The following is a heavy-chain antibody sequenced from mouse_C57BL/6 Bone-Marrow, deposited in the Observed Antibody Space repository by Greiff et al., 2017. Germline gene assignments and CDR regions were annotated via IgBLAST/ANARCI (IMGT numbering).Heavy chain of an antibody. V-gene: IGHV5-17*01. CDR2: ISSGSSTI. CDR3: ARRITTFKDAMDY. Sequence: VQLKESGGGLVKPGGSLKLSCAASGFTFSDYGMHWVRQAPEKGLEWVAYISSGSSTIYYADTVKGRFTISRDNAKNTLFLQMTSLRSEDTAMYYCARRITTFKDAMDYWGQGTSVTVSS. J-gene: IGHJ4*01. CDR1: GFTFSDYG. D-gene: IGHD2-4*01.